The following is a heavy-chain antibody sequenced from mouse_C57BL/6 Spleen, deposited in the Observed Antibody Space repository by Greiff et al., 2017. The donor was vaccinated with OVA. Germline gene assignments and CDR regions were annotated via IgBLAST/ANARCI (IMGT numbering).Heavy chain of an antibody. CDR1: GFTFSDYG. CDR2: ISSGSSTI. CDR3: ASWKNYAMDY. V-gene: IGHV5-17*01. Sequence: VQLQQSGGGLVKPGGSLKLSCAASGFTFSDYGMHWVRQAPEKGLEWVAYISSGSSTIYYADTVKGRFTISRDNAKNTLFLQMTSLRSEDTAMYYCASWKNYAMDYWGQGTSVTVSS. J-gene: IGHJ4*01.